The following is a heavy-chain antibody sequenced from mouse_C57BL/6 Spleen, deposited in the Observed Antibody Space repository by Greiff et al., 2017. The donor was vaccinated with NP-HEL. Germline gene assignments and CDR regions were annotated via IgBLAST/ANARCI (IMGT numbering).Heavy chain of an antibody. CDR1: GYTFTSYT. CDR2: INPSSGYT. J-gene: IGHJ4*01. Sequence: VQLQQSGAELARPGASAKMSCKASGYTFTSYTMHWVKQRTGQGLEWIGYINPSSGYTTYNQKFKDKATLTADKSSRTAYMQLSSVTAEDSAVYYCAREAMDYWGQGTSVTVSS. CDR3: AREAMDY. V-gene: IGHV1-4*01.